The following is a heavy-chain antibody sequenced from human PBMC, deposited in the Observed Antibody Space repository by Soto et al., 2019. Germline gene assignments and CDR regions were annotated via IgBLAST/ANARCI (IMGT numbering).Heavy chain of an antibody. Sequence: GESLKISCKGSGYIFTTYWISWVRQMPGKGLEWIGRIDPSDSDTYYSPSFQGHVTFSADKSISTVYLQWSSLKASDTAMYYCATPDAKVERRWFDPWGQGTLVTVSS. J-gene: IGHJ5*02. CDR3: ATPDAKVERRWFDP. CDR1: GYIFTTYW. D-gene: IGHD1-1*01. V-gene: IGHV5-10-1*01. CDR2: IDPSDSDT.